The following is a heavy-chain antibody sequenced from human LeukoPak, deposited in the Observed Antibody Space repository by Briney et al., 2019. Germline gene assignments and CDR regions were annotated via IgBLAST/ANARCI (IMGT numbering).Heavy chain of an antibody. J-gene: IGHJ5*02. V-gene: IGHV4-38-2*01. CDR2: IYHSGST. Sequence: PSETLSLTCAVSGYSISSGYYWGWIRQPPGKGLEWIGSIYHSGSTYYNPSLKSRVTISVDTSKNQFSLKLSSVTAADTAVYYCARGSPYYYGSGSYYNERDNWFDPWGQGTLVTVSS. CDR3: ARGSPYYYGSGSYYNERDNWFDP. CDR1: GYSISSGYY. D-gene: IGHD3-10*01.